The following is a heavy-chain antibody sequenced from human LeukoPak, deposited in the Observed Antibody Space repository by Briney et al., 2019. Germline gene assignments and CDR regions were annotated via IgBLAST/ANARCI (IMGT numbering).Heavy chain of an antibody. Sequence: SETLSLTCAAYGGSFSGYYWSWIRQPPGKGLEWIGEINHSGSTNYNPSLKSRVTISVDTSKNQFSLKLSSVTAADMAVYYCARGLAYCGGDCPYYFDYWGQGTLVTVSS. V-gene: IGHV4-34*01. CDR1: GGSFSGYY. CDR3: ARGLAYCGGDCPYYFDY. D-gene: IGHD2-21*02. CDR2: INHSGST. J-gene: IGHJ4*02.